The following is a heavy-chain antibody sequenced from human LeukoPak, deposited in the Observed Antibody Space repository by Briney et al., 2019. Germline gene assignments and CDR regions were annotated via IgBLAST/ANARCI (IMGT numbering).Heavy chain of an antibody. V-gene: IGHV3-23*01. CDR2: ISGSGGST. J-gene: IGHJ6*03. CDR3: AKLSYYYYYMDV. CDR1: GFTFSSYG. Sequence: PGGSLRLSCAASGFTFSSYGMSWVRQAPGKGLEWVSAISGSGGSTYYADSVKGRFTISRDNSKNTLYLQMNSLRAEDTAVYYCAKLSYYYYYMDVWGKGTTVTVSS.